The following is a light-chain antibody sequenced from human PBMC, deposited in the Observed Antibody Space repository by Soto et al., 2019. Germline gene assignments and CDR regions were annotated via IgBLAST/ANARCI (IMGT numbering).Light chain of an antibody. V-gene: IGLV2-14*03. J-gene: IGLJ1*01. Sequence: QSVLTQPASVSGSPGQSITISCTGVSSDSGGYQYVSWYQQHPGKAPKLMIYDVSNRPSGVSNRFSGSESGTTASLTISGLQADDEADYYCSSFVSSSRLEVFGTGTKLTVL. CDR3: SSFVSSSRLEV. CDR2: DVS. CDR1: SSDSGGYQY.